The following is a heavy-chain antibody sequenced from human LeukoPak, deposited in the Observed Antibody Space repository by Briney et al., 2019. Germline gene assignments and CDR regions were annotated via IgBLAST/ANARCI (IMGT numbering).Heavy chain of an antibody. CDR3: AREQGTYYDSSGYYSRSL. Sequence: GGSLRLSCAASGFTFSSYSMNWVRQAPGKGLEWVSYISGSSSTIYYADSVKGRFTISRDNAKNSLYLQMNSLRAEDTAVYYCAREQGTYYDSSGYYSRSLWGQGTLVTVSS. J-gene: IGHJ4*02. CDR1: GFTFSSYS. CDR2: ISGSSSTI. D-gene: IGHD3-22*01. V-gene: IGHV3-48*04.